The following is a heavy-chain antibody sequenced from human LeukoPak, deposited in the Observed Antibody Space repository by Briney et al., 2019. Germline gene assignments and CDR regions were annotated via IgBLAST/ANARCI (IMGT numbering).Heavy chain of an antibody. CDR2: ISYDGSNK. CDR3: ARDIGPWFGESYGPCED. D-gene: IGHD3-10*01. V-gene: IGHV3-30-3*01. CDR1: GFTFSSYA. Sequence: GGSLRLSCAASGFTFSSYAMHWVRQAPGKGLEWVAVISYDGSNKYYADSVKGRFTISRDNSKNTLYLQMDSLRAEDTAVYYCARDIGPWFGESYGPCEDWGQGTLVTVSS. J-gene: IGHJ4*02.